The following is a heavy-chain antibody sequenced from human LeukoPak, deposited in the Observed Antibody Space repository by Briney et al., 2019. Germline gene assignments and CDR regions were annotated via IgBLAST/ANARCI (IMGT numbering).Heavy chain of an antibody. CDR1: GYSLTNYW. J-gene: IGHJ4*02. Sequence: GESLKISCKGSGYSLTNYWIGWVRQMPGKGLEWMGIIYPGDSDTTYGPSFQGQVTISADKSISTAYLQWSSLKASDTAMYYCARLVRSGYDYSYFDYWGQGTLVTVSS. CDR3: ARLVRSGYDYSYFDY. D-gene: IGHD5-12*01. CDR2: IYPGDSDT. V-gene: IGHV5-51*01.